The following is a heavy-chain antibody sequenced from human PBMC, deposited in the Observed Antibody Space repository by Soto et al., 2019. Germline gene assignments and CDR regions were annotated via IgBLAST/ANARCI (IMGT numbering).Heavy chain of an antibody. CDR1: GYTFTGYY. CDR2: INPNSGGT. D-gene: IGHD2-8*01. Sequence: QVQLVQSGAEVKKPGASVKVSCKASGYTFTGYYMHWVRQAPGQGLEWMGWINPNSGGTNYAQKFQGRVTMTRDTSISTAYMELRRLRSDDTAVYYCARGRIVPIVLMDTGMDVWGQGTTVTVSS. J-gene: IGHJ6*02. V-gene: IGHV1-2*02. CDR3: ARGRIVPIVLMDTGMDV.